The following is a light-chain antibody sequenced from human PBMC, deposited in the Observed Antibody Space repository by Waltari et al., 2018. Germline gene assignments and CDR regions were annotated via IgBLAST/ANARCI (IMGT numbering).Light chain of an antibody. J-gene: IGLJ2*01. CDR3: QAWDSSTGVV. CDR1: IFGEKD. CDR2: QDT. V-gene: IGLV3-1*01. Sequence: YALTQPPSVSVSPGQTASIGCSGDIFGEKDVSWYQQKPGQSPILLSFQDTKRPSGIPERFSGSGSGKTATLTIRGTQVMDEGDYYCQAWDSSTGVVFGGGTKLTVL.